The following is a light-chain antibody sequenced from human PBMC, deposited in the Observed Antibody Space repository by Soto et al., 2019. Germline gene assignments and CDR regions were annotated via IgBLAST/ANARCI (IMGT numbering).Light chain of an antibody. CDR3: LQDYNYPWT. CDR1: QAIRND. J-gene: IGKJ1*01. CDR2: AAS. V-gene: IGKV1-6*01. Sequence: AIQMTQSPSSLSASVGDRVTITCRASQAIRNDLGWYQQKPGQAPKLLIYAASTLQIGIPSRFSGSGSGTDFTLNISSLQPEDFATYYCLQDYNYPWTFGQGTKVEIK.